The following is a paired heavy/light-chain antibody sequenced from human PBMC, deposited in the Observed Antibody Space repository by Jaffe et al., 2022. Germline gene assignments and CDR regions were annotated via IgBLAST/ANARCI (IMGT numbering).Light chain of an antibody. CDR3: GRWDSSLSTPWV. CDR2: DND. V-gene: IGLV1-51*01. CDR1: GSNIGNNY. Sequence: QSVLTQPPSVSAAPGEKVTISCSGSGSNIGNNYVSWYQQVPGTAPKLLIYDNDKRPSGIPDRFSGSKSGTSVTLGITGLQTGDEADYYCGRWDSSLSTPWVFGGGTKLTVL. J-gene: IGLJ3*02.
Heavy chain of an antibody. CDR1: GFSFSTYS. CDR2: IKSSGTYI. Sequence: EVQLVESGGGLVKPGGSLRLSCAASGFSFSTYSMTWVRQAPGKGLEWVSSIKSSGTYIYYADSVKGRFTISRDNAKNSVYLQVNSLRDEDTAVYYCARGRGDWSRDLYYFDSWGQGTLVTVSS. J-gene: IGHJ4*02. D-gene: IGHD2-21*02. V-gene: IGHV3-21*01. CDR3: ARGRGDWSRDLYYFDS.